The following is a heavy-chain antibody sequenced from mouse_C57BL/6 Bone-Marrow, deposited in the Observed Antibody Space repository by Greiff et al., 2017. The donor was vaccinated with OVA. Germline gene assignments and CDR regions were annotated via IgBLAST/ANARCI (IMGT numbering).Heavy chain of an antibody. CDR1: GFSLTSYA. CDR2: IWTGGGT. Sequence: VQLQQSGPGLVAPSQSLSITCTVSGFSLTSYAISWVRQPPGKGLEWLGVIWTGGGTNYNSALKSRLSISKDNSKSQVFLKMNSLQTDDTARYYCARNYYGSRYWYFDVWGTGTTVTVSS. D-gene: IGHD1-1*01. J-gene: IGHJ1*03. V-gene: IGHV2-9-1*01. CDR3: ARNYYGSRYWYFDV.